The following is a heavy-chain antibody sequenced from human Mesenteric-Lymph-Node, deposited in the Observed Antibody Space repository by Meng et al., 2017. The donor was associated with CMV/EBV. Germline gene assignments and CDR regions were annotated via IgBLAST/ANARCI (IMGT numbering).Heavy chain of an antibody. Sequence: VPLQQWGAGLLEASENLSLTCAVYGGSFSGYYWRWIRQPPGKGLEWIGEINHSGSTNYNPSLKSRVTISVDTSKNQFSLKLSSVTAADTAVYYCARHQRWLKSEGGFNYWGQGTLVTVSS. V-gene: IGHV4-34*01. J-gene: IGHJ4*02. CDR2: INHSGST. D-gene: IGHD4-23*01. CDR3: ARHQRWLKSEGGFNY. CDR1: GGSFSGYY.